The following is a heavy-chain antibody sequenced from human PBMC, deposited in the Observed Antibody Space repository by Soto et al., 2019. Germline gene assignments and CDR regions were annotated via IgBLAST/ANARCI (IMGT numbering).Heavy chain of an antibody. CDR2: ITDGGGLT. D-gene: IGHD2-21*01. CDR3: AVGGDFVGTIGHFV. Sequence: EVQLLESGGGLVQPGGSLRLSCAPSGFTFSTSAITWVRQAPGKGLERVSSITDGGGLTYYADSVKGRCTSSRDNSKKTLSLQMSSLKTDDRAVYYCAVGGDFVGTIGHFVWGQGTLVTVSS. CDR1: GFTFSTSA. J-gene: IGHJ4*02. V-gene: IGHV3-23*01.